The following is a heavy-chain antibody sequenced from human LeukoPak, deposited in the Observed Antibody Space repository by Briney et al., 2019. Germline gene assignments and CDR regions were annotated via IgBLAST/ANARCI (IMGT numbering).Heavy chain of an antibody. J-gene: IGHJ4*02. CDR3: ASHYYDFWSGYY. CDR2: ICHSGST. Sequence: KASETLSLTCTVSGYSISSGYYWGWIRQPPGKGLEWIGSICHSGSTYYNPSLKSRVTISVDTSKNQFSLKLSSVTAADTAVYYCASHYYDFWSGYYRGQGTLVTVSS. D-gene: IGHD3-3*01. CDR1: GYSISSGYY. V-gene: IGHV4-38-2*02.